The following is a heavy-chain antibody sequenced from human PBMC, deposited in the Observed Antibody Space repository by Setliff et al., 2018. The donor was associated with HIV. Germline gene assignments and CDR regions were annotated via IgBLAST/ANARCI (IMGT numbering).Heavy chain of an antibody. Sequence: PSETLSLTCTVSGDSISSSAYYWGWIRQPPGKGLEWIGSMHNSGSTYYNPSVKSRVTISVDTSKNQFSLKLSSVTAADTAVYYCARGFAFGGVIVIPYYFDYWGQGTLVTVSS. V-gene: IGHV4-39*07. J-gene: IGHJ4*02. CDR3: ARGFAFGGVIVIPYYFDY. CDR1: GDSISSSAYY. CDR2: MHNSGST. D-gene: IGHD3-16*02.